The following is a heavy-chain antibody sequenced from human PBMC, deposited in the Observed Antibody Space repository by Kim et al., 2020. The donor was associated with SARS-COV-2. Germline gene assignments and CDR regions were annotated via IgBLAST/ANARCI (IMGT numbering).Heavy chain of an antibody. J-gene: IGHJ4*01. Sequence: SETLSLTCTVSGGSISSSSYYWGWIRQPPGKGLEWIGSIYYSGSTYYNPSLKSRVTISVDTSKNQFSLKLSSVTAADTAVYYCARVTREYYDSSVYYFD. CDR2: IYYSGST. CDR3: ARVTREYYDSSVYYFD. V-gene: IGHV4-39*07. D-gene: IGHD3-22*01. CDR1: GGSISSSSYY.